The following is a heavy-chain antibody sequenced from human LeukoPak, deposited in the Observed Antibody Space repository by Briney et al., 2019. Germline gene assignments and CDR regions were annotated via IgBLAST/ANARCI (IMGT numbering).Heavy chain of an antibody. Sequence: GGSLRLSCAASGFTFSSYSMNWVRQAPGKGLEWVSSISSSSSYIYYADSVKGRFTISRDNAKNSLYLQMNSLRAEDTAVYYCARVRRDGYNWEDYWGQGTLVTVSS. V-gene: IGHV3-21*01. D-gene: IGHD5-24*01. J-gene: IGHJ4*02. CDR1: GFTFSSYS. CDR2: ISSSSSYI. CDR3: ARVRRDGYNWEDY.